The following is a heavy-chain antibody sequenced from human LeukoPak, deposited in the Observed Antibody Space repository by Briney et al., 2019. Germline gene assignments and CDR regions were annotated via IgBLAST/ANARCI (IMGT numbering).Heavy chain of an antibody. J-gene: IGHJ4*02. D-gene: IGHD1-26*01. CDR1: GGSFSGYY. V-gene: IGHV4-34*01. CDR3: ARSKVGATYGY. CDR2: INHSGST. Sequence: SETLSVTCAVYGGSFSGYYWSWIRQPPGKGLEWIGEINHSGSTNYNPSLKSRVTISVDTSKNQFSLKLSSVTAADTAVYYCARSKVGATYGYWGQGALVTVSS.